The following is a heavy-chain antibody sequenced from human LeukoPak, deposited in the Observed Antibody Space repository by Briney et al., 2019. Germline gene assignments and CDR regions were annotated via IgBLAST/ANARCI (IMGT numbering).Heavy chain of an antibody. CDR2: LNGRGDSP. CDR3: AKGPHRDY. V-gene: IGHV3-23*01. J-gene: IGHJ4*02. Sequence: GGSLRLSCTPSGFTFSSHAMSWVRQAPGKGLEWVSSLNGRGDSPYYADSVKGRFTISRDNSKNTLYLQMHSLRVEDTAVYYCAKGPHRDYWGQGTLLTVSS. CDR1: GFTFSSHA.